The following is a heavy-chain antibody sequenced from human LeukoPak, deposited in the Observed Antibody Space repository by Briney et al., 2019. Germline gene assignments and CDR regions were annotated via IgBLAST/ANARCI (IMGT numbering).Heavy chain of an antibody. J-gene: IGHJ4*02. CDR3: AKDPDPPGKYFDY. V-gene: IGHV3-30*02. CDR2: IRYDGSNK. Sequence: GGSLRLSCSVSGFILSTYGMNWVRQAPGTGLEWVAFIRYDGSNKYYADSVKGRFTISRDNSKNTLYLQMNSLRAEDTAVYYCAKDPDPPGKYFDYWGQGTLVTVSS. CDR1: GFILSTYG. D-gene: IGHD1-14*01.